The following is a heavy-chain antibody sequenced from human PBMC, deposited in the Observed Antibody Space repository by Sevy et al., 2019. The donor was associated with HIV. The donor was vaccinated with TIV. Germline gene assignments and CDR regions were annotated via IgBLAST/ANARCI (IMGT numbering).Heavy chain of an antibody. Sequence: GGSLRLSCAASGFTFDDYAMHWVRQAPGKGLEWVSSISWNSGSIGYADSVKGRFTTSRDNAKNSLYLQMNSLRAEDTALYYCAKEGCTGGRCYGFDYWGQGTLVTVSS. V-gene: IGHV3-9*01. CDR1: GFTFDDYA. J-gene: IGHJ4*02. D-gene: IGHD2-15*01. CDR2: ISWNSGSI. CDR3: AKEGCTGGRCYGFDY.